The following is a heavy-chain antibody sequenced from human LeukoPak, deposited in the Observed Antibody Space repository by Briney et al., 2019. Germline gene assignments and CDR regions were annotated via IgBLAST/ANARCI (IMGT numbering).Heavy chain of an antibody. Sequence: ASVKVSCKASGGTFSSHAISWVRQAPGQGLEWMGGIIPIFGTANYAQKFQGRVTITADESTSTAYMELSSLRSEDTAVYYCARDLGIVVVPAAHNWFDPWGQGTLVTVSS. CDR1: GGTFSSHA. CDR3: ARDLGIVVVPAAHNWFDP. D-gene: IGHD2-2*03. V-gene: IGHV1-69*13. J-gene: IGHJ5*02. CDR2: IIPIFGTA.